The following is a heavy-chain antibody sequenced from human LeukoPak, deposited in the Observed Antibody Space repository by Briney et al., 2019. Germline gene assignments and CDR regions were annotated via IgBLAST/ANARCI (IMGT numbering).Heavy chain of an antibody. D-gene: IGHD3-10*01. V-gene: IGHV3-30*03. CDR3: ARDLSPVVRASPMGY. Sequence: PGTSLRLSCAASGFTFTNYGMHWVRQAPGKGLEWVALITYDGYYKYYSDSVKGRFTISSDTSKNTLYLQMNSLRAEDTAVYYCARDLSPVVRASPMGYWGHGTPVTVSS. CDR2: ITYDGYYK. CDR1: GFTFTNYG. J-gene: IGHJ4*01.